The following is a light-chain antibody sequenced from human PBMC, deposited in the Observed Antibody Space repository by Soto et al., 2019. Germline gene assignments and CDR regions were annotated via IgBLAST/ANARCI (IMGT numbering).Light chain of an antibody. CDR3: QQRYNWPLT. CDR2: EAF. J-gene: IGKJ4*01. V-gene: IGKV3-11*01. CDR1: QNVDTS. Sequence: DIVLTQSPGTLSLSPGETAYLSCRASQNVDTSLAWYQQRPGRAPRLLMSEAFRRAAGIPARFSGTGSGTDFTLLINSLEPEDVAVYYCQQRYNWPLTFGAGTRVEI.